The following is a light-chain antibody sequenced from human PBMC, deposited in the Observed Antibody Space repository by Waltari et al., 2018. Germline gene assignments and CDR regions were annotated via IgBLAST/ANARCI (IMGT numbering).Light chain of an antibody. CDR1: QSVNNF. CDR3: QQRANWPPLT. Sequence: EVALTQSPATLSLSPGERATLSCRASQSVNNFLAWYQQKPGQAPRLLIYEASQRATGIPARFSGSGSGTDFTLTISNLEPEDVAVYYCQQRANWPPLTFGGGTKVEIK. CDR2: EAS. V-gene: IGKV3-11*01. J-gene: IGKJ4*01.